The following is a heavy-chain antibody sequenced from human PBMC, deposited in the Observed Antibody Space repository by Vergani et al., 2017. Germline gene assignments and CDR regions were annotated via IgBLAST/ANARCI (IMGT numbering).Heavy chain of an antibody. V-gene: IGHV4-34*11. Sequence: QVQLQQWGAGLLKPSETLSLTCAVYGGSFSGYYWSWIRQPPGKGLEWIGYIYYSGSTNYNPSLKSRVTISVDTSKNQFSLKLSSVTAADTAVYYCASQAYYDFWSGLGWPYYMDVWGKGTTVTVSS. CDR2: IYYSGST. D-gene: IGHD3-3*01. J-gene: IGHJ6*03. CDR1: GGSFSGYY. CDR3: ASQAYYDFWSGLGWPYYMDV.